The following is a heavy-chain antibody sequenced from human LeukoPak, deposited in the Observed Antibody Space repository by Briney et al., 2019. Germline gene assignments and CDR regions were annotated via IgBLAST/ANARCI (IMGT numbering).Heavy chain of an antibody. D-gene: IGHD2-2*03. J-gene: IGHJ4*02. Sequence: ASVKVSCKASGCTFTSYGISWVRQAPGQGLEWMGWIRVYNGDTNYAQKLQGRVTMTTDTSTSTAYMELRSLRSDDTVVYYCATGYCSSTNCRIDYWGQGTLVTVSS. CDR1: GCTFTSYG. V-gene: IGHV1-18*01. CDR2: IRVYNGDT. CDR3: ATGYCSSTNCRIDY.